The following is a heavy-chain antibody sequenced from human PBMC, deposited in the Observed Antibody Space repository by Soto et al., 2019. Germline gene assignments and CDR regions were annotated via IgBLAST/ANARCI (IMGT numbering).Heavy chain of an antibody. D-gene: IGHD3-10*01. V-gene: IGHV3-30*18. J-gene: IGHJ4*02. CDR3: AKDRGSGSPPGYIDY. CDR2: ISYDGSNK. Sequence: GGSLRLSCAASGFTFSSYGMHWVRQAPGKGLEWVAVISYDGSNKYYADSVKGRFTISRDNSKNTLYLQVNSLRAEDTAVYYCAKDRGSGSPPGYIDYWGQGTLVTVSS. CDR1: GFTFSSYG.